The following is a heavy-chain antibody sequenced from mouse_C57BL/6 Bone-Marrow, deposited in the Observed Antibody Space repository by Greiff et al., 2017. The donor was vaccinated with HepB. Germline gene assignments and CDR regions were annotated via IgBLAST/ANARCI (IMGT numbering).Heavy chain of an antibody. D-gene: IGHD1-1*01. CDR3: AREYYYGSSYWYFDV. J-gene: IGHJ1*03. Sequence: VKLQQSGAELVKPGASVKISCKASGYAFSSYWINWVKQRPGKGLEWIGQIYPGDGDTNYNGKFKGKATLTADKSSSTAYMQLSSLTSEDSAVYFCAREYYYGSSYWYFDVWGTGTTVTVSS. CDR2: IYPGDGDT. V-gene: IGHV1-80*01. CDR1: GYAFSSYW.